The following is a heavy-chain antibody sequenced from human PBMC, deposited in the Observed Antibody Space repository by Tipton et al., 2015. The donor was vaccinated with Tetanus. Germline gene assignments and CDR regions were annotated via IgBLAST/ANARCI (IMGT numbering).Heavy chain of an antibody. D-gene: IGHD2-15*01. V-gene: IGHV4-59*08. J-gene: IGHJ6*02. Sequence: LRLSCTVSGGSISSYYWSWIRQPPGKGLEWIGYIYYSGSTNYNPSLKSRVTISVDTSKNQFSLKLSSVTAADTAVYYCARQPVVVVSYGMDVWGQGTTVTVSS. CDR3: ARQPVVVVSYGMDV. CDR1: GGSISSYY. CDR2: IYYSGST.